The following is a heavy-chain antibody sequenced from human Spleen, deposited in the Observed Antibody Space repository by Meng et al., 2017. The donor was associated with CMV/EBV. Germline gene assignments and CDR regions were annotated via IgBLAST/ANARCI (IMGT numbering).Heavy chain of an antibody. CDR2: IDSARGFT. Sequence: GESLKISCAASGFTFSDYWLHWVRQVPGKGLVWVSLIDSARGFTTYADSVKGRFTISRDNAKNSLYLQMSSLRAEDTAVFYCVRDDSTGYYYFDYWGQGTLVTVSS. CDR3: VRDDSTGYYYFDY. D-gene: IGHD3-22*01. V-gene: IGHV3-74*01. J-gene: IGHJ4*02. CDR1: GFTFSDYW.